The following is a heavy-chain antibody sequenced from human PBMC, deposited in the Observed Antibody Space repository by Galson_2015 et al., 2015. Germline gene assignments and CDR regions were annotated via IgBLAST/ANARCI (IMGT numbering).Heavy chain of an antibody. Sequence: ETLSLTCTVSGGSVSSGSYYWSWIRQPPGKGLEWIGHIYNRGRTNYNPSLKSRATISLETTKNQFSLKLSSVTAADTAVYYCAGDHSVNWFDPWGQGTLVTVSS. CDR1: GGSVSSGSYY. J-gene: IGHJ5*02. CDR2: IYNRGRT. CDR3: AGDHSVNWFDP. V-gene: IGHV4-61*01.